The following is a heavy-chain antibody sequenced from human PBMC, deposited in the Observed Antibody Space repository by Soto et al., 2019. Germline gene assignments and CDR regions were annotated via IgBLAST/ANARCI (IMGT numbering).Heavy chain of an antibody. CDR2: ISYDGSNK. J-gene: IGHJ2*01. CDR3: ANGGSTSTRGNWYFDL. CDR1: GFTFSSYG. D-gene: IGHD3-16*01. Sequence: QVQLVESGGGVVQPGRSLRLSCAASGFTFSSYGMHWVRQAPGKGLEWVAVISYDGSNKYYADSVKGRFTISRDNSKNTLYLQMNSLSAEDTAVYYCANGGSTSTRGNWYFDLWGRGTLVTVSS. V-gene: IGHV3-30*18.